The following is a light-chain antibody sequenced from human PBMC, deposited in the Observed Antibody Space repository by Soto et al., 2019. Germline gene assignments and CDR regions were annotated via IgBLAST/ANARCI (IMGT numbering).Light chain of an antibody. CDR2: GAY. CDR1: QSVSSSY. J-gene: IGKJ5*01. Sequence: EIVLTQSPGTLSLSPGERATLSCRASQSVSSSYLAWYQQKPGQAHRLLIYGAYSRATGIQDRFSGSGSGTDFTLTIRRLEPEDFAVYYCKQYGSSPITFGQGTRLEIK. V-gene: IGKV3-20*01. CDR3: KQYGSSPIT.